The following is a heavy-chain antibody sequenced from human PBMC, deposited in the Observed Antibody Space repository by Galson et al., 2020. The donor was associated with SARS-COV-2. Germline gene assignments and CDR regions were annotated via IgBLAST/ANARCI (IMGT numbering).Heavy chain of an antibody. D-gene: IGHD2-2*01. J-gene: IGHJ4*02. CDR2: ISADNGNT. Sequence: ASVKVSCKTSGYTFTSYGIIWVRQAPGQGLEWMGWISADNGNTNYAQKFQGRVTMTTDTSTDTAYMELRSLRSDDTAVYYCARDPNIVIVPSVMFCDFDYWGQGTLFTVSS. V-gene: IGHV1-18*04. CDR1: GYTFTSYG. CDR3: ARDPNIVIVPSVMFCDFDY.